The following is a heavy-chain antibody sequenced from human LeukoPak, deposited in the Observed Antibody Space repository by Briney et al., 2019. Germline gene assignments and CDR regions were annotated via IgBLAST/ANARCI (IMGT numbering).Heavy chain of an antibody. CDR2: IILIFGTA. CDR3: ARDGRKSPYSSSWYYP. D-gene: IGHD6-13*01. J-gene: IGHJ5*02. CDR1: GGTFSSYA. Sequence: ASVKVSCKASGGTFSSYAISWVRQAPGQGLEWMGGIILIFGTANYAQKFQGRVTITADESTSTAYMELSSLRSEDTAVYYCARDGRKSPYSSSWYYPWGQGTLVTVSS. V-gene: IGHV1-69*13.